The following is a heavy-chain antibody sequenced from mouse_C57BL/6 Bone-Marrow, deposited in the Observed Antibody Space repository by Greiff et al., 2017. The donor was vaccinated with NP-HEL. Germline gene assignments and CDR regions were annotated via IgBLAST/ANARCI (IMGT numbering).Heavy chain of an antibody. J-gene: IGHJ1*03. CDR2: INYDGSST. CDR3: SRDSYGRKDWYFDV. Sequence: EVKLMESEGGLVQPGSSMKLSCTASGFTFSDYYMAWVRQVPEKGLEWVANINYDGSSTYYLDSLKSRFIISKDNAKNILYLQMSSLKSEDTATYYCSRDSYGRKDWYFDVWGTGTTVTVSS. D-gene: IGHD1-1*01. V-gene: IGHV5-16*01. CDR1: GFTFSDYY.